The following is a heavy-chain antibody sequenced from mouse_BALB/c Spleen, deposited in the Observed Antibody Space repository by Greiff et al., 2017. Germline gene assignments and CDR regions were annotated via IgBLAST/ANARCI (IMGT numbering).Heavy chain of an antibody. J-gene: IGHJ3*01. V-gene: IGHV5-6-3*01. CDR3: ARAVGLREAY. Sequence: EVKLMESGGGLVQPGGSLKLSCAASGFTFSSYGMSWVRQTPDKRLELVATINSNGGSTYYPDSVKGRFTISRDNAKNTLYLQMSSLKSEDTAMYYGARAVGLREAYWGQGTLVTVSA. D-gene: IGHD2-4*01. CDR2: INSNGGST. CDR1: GFTFSSYG.